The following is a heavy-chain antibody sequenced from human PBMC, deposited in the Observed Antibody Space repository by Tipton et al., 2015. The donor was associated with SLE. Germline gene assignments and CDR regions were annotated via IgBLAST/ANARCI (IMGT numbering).Heavy chain of an antibody. CDR2: ISHPGST. D-gene: IGHD3-3*01. J-gene: IGHJ4*02. Sequence: TLSLTCDVSGDSFSHYFWSWIRQSPGKGLEWLGQISHPGSTEYNPSLRGRVTISSDMSKNQFSLKVTSLTAADTAVYYCARGIIGRFWSASGMYYFDYWGQGTLVTVSS. CDR3: ARGIIGRFWSASGMYYFDY. CDR1: GDSFSHYF. V-gene: IGHV4-34*01.